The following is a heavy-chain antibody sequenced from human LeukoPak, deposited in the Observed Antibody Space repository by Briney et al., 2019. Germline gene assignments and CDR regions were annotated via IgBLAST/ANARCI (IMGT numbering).Heavy chain of an antibody. J-gene: IGHJ4*02. D-gene: IGHD3-10*01. Sequence: SETLSLTCTVPGGSISSGGYYWSWIRQHPGKGLEWIGYIYYGGSTYYNPSLKSRVTMSIDTSKNQLSLNLTSVTAADTAVYYCARQYYYGSGSFGYWGQGTLVTVSS. CDR3: ARQYYYGSGSFGY. V-gene: IGHV4-31*03. CDR2: IYYGGST. CDR1: GGSISSGGYY.